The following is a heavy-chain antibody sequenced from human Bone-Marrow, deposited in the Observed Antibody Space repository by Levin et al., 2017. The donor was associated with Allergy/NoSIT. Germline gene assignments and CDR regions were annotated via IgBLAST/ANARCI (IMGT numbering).Heavy chain of an antibody. Sequence: GESLKISCKASGYTFTGYYMHWVRQAPGQGLEWMGRINPNSGGTNYAQKFQGRVTMTRDTSISTAYMELSRLRSDDTAVYYCARGTSSSLDYWGQGTLVTVSS. V-gene: IGHV1-2*06. CDR3: ARGTSSSLDY. J-gene: IGHJ4*02. D-gene: IGHD6-13*01. CDR1: GYTFTGYY. CDR2: INPNSGGT.